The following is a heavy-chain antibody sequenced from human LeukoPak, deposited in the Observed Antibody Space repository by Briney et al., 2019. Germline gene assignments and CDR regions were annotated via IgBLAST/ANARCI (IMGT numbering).Heavy chain of an antibody. Sequence: SETLSLTCTVSGGSISSSSYYWGWIRQPPGTGLEWIGSIYYSGSTYYNPSLKSRVTISVDTSKNQFSLKLSSVTAADTAVYYCARHGDFWSGYYLINAFDIWGQGTMVTVSS. CDR1: GGSISSSSYY. CDR2: IYYSGST. D-gene: IGHD3-3*01. J-gene: IGHJ3*02. V-gene: IGHV4-39*01. CDR3: ARHGDFWSGYYLINAFDI.